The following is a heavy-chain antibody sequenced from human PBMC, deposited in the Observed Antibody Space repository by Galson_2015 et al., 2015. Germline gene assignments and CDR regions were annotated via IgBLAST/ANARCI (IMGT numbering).Heavy chain of an antibody. CDR3: TTGAGGWYGVDY. CDR2: IKSETDGGTA. CDR1: GFTFSNVW. Sequence: LRLSCAASGFTFSNVWMTWVRQTPGKGLEWVGRIKSETDGGTADYGAPVKDRFIISRDDSRDTLYLQMNSLKAEDTAIYYCTTGAGGWYGVDYWGQGTVVTVSS. J-gene: IGHJ4*02. V-gene: IGHV3-15*01. D-gene: IGHD4-17*01.